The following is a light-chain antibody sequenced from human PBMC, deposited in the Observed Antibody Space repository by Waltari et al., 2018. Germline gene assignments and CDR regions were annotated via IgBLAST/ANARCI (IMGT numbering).Light chain of an antibody. J-gene: IGKJ1*01. Sequence: EIVLTQSPGTLSLSPEDRATLSCRASQSVSRTLAWYQQKPGQAPRLLIYDASSRATGIPDRFSGSGSGTDFSLTISRLEPEDFAVYYCQKYGTLPATFGQGTKVEIK. V-gene: IGKV3-20*01. CDR3: QKYGTLPAT. CDR1: QSVSRT. CDR2: DAS.